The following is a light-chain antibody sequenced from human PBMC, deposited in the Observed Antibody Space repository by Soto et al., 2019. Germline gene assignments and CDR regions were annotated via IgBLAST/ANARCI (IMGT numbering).Light chain of an antibody. CDR3: QQHGTSPI. J-gene: IGKJ4*01. CDR2: GAS. V-gene: IGKV3-20*01. CDR1: QAVSSIL. Sequence: EVVLTQSPGTLSLSPGERATLSCRASQAVSSILLAWYPQKPGQAPRLLIYGASSRATGIPDRFSGSGSGTDFTLTVSRLEPEDFAVYYCQQHGTSPIFGGGTKVEIK.